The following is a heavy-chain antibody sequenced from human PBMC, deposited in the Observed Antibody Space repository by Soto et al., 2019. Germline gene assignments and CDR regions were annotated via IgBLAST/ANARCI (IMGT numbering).Heavy chain of an antibody. CDR1: GFTFSSYA. Sequence: GGSLRLSCAASGFTFSSYAMHWVRQAPGKGLEYVSAISSNGGNTYYANSVKGRFTISRDNSKNTLYLQMGSLRAEDMAVYYCARAEYYDSSGYYYFDYWGQGTLVTVSS. CDR2: ISSNGGNT. J-gene: IGHJ4*02. D-gene: IGHD3-22*01. V-gene: IGHV3-64*01. CDR3: ARAEYYDSSGYYYFDY.